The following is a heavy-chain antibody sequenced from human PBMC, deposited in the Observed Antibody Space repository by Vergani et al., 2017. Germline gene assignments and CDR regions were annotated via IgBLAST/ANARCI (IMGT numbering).Heavy chain of an antibody. J-gene: IGHJ4*02. Sequence: QLQLQQSGPGLVQPSQTLSLTCIVSGDSSNNDDYYWSWIRQPPGKGLEWIGYIYYSGSTYQNPSLESRLTMSLDTSRTQFSLNLISVTAGDTAVYYCARVAGGSGGYYLGWGQGIPVTVSS. CDR1: GDSSNNDDYY. V-gene: IGHV4-30-4*08. CDR3: ARVAGGSGGYYLG. CDR2: IYYSGST. D-gene: IGHD3-22*01.